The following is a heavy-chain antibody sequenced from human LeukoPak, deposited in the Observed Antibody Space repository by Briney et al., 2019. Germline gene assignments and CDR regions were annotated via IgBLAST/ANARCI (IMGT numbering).Heavy chain of an antibody. CDR2: INPNRGGT. Sequence: GSVTVSCKASANTFTRYYMHWVRQAPGQGLEWMGLINPNRGGTNYARQFHGRVTITRDTSISTPYIQLRRLTSDDTAVYFCARWGSSDIWGQGTMVTVSS. D-gene: IGHD3-16*01. CDR1: ANTFTRYY. CDR3: ARWGSSDI. J-gene: IGHJ3*02. V-gene: IGHV1-2*02.